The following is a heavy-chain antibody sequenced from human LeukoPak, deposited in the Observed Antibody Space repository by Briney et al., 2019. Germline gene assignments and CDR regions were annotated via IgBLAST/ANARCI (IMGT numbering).Heavy chain of an antibody. D-gene: IGHD2-2*01. J-gene: IGHJ3*02. CDR2: ISSSSSYI. Sequence: AGSLRFSCAASGFTFSSYSMNWVRQAPGKGLEWVSSISSSSSYIYYADSVKGRFTISRYNAKNSLYLQMNSLRAEDTVVYYCARAGRVVPAAKNAFDIWGQGTMVTVSS. CDR1: GFTFSSYS. V-gene: IGHV3-21*01. CDR3: ARAGRVVPAAKNAFDI.